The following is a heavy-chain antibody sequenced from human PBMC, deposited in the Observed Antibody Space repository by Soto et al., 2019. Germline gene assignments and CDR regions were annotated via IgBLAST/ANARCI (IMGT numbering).Heavy chain of an antibody. D-gene: IGHD4-4*01. CDR2: IIPIFGTA. CDR3: AISNWSSRWFDY. Sequence: GASVKVSCKASGGTFSSYAISWVRQAPGQGLEWMGGIIPIFGTANYAQKFQGRVTITADESTSTAYMELSSLRSEDTAVYYCAISNWSSRWFDYWGQGTLVTVSS. J-gene: IGHJ4*02. V-gene: IGHV1-69*13. CDR1: GGTFSSYA.